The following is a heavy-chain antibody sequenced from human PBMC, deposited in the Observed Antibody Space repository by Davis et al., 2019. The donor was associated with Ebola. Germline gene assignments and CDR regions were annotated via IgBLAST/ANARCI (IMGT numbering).Heavy chain of an antibody. D-gene: IGHD6-6*01. J-gene: IGHJ6*02. CDR1: GFTFSSYE. CDR2: ISSSGSTI. CDR3: AKDAIAARGIYYYGMDV. V-gene: IGHV3-48*03. Sequence: GESLKISCAASGFTFSSYEMNWVRQAPGKGLEWVSYISSSGSTIYYADSVKGRFTISRDNSKNSLYLQMNSLRTEDTALYYCAKDAIAARGIYYYGMDVWGQGTTVTVSS.